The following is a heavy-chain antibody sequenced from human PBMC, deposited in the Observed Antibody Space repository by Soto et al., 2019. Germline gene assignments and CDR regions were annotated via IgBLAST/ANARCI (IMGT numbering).Heavy chain of an antibody. V-gene: IGHV3-30*18. D-gene: IGHD2-2*01. J-gene: IGHJ6*02. Sequence: VGSLRLSCAASGFTFSSYGMHWVRQAPGKGLEWVAVISYDGSNKYYADSVKGRFTISRDNSKNTLYLQMNSLRAEDTAVYYCAKDLVVPAAKDYYYYGMDVWGQGTTVTVSS. CDR1: GFTFSSYG. CDR2: ISYDGSNK. CDR3: AKDLVVPAAKDYYYYGMDV.